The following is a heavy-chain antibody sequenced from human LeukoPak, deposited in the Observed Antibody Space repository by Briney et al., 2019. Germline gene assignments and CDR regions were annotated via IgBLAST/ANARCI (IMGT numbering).Heavy chain of an antibody. Sequence: PGGSLRLSCAASGFTFSSYAMSWVRQAPGKGLEWVSTISGSAGSTYYAASVKGRFTISRDNSKNTLYLQMNSLRAEDTAVYYCARGPERTGVGTRYYYDMDVWGQGTTVTVSS. D-gene: IGHD2-8*01. J-gene: IGHJ6*02. V-gene: IGHV3-23*01. CDR1: GFTFSSYA. CDR2: ISGSAGST. CDR3: ARGPERTGVGTRYYYDMDV.